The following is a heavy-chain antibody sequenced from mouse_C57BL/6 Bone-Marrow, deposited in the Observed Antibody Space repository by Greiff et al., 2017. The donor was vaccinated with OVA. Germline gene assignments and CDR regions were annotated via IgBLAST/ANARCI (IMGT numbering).Heavy chain of an antibody. CDR2: ISNGGGST. Sequence: EVKLEESGGGLVQPGGSLKLSCAASGFTFSDYYMYWVRQTPEKRLEWVAYISNGGGSTYYPDTVKGRFTISRDNAKNTLYLQMSRLKSEDTAMYYCARLGYSEDFDYWGQGTTLTVSS. V-gene: IGHV5-12*01. CDR3: ARLGYSEDFDY. CDR1: GFTFSDYY. D-gene: IGHD2-3*01. J-gene: IGHJ2*01.